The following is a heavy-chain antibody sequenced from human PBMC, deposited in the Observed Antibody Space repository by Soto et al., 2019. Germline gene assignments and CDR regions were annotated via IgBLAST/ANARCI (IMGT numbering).Heavy chain of an antibody. CDR3: PRWGITMVRDYGMDV. J-gene: IGHJ6*02. D-gene: IGHD3-10*01. CDR2: IYCSGST. Sequence: SETLSLTCPVSGGSISSYYWSWIRQPPGKGLEWIGYIYCSGSTNYNPSLKSRVTISVDTSKNQFSLKLSSVTAADTAVYYCPRWGITMVRDYGMDVWGQGPTVTVSS. CDR1: GGSISSYY. V-gene: IGHV4-59*01.